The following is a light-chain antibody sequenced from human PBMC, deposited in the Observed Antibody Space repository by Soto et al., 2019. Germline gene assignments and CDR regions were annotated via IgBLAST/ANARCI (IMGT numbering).Light chain of an antibody. CDR2: GAS. CDR3: QQTYTTPEIT. Sequence: DIQMTQSPSSLSASVGDRVTITCRASQSISIYLNWYQLKPGKAPNLLMYGASSLKSGVPTRFSGSGGGTEFSLTISSLQPEDFAIYYCQQTYTTPEITFGQGTRLEI. J-gene: IGKJ5*01. CDR1: QSISIY. V-gene: IGKV1-39*01.